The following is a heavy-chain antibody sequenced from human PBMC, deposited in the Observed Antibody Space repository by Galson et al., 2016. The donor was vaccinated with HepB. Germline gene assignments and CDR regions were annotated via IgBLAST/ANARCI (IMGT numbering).Heavy chain of an antibody. CDR2: LPSENNTK. D-gene: IGHD3-10*01. J-gene: IGHJ4*02. V-gene: IGHV3-48*01. CDR3: ACNRRGVFLLDC. CDR1: GVTFSSLS. Sequence: SLRLSCAVSGVTFSSLSMNWVRQAPGKGLEWVSYLPSENNTKHYADSVRGRFTISRDNAKNSLYLQMNSLRVEDTAVYYCACNRRGVFLLDCWGQGTLVTVSS.